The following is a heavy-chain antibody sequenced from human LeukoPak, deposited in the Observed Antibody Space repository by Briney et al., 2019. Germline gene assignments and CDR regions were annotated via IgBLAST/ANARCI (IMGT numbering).Heavy chain of an antibody. J-gene: IGHJ3*02. CDR3: ARDSYYDPEDAFDI. Sequence: TGGSLRLSCAASGFTFSSYWMSWVRQAPGKGLEWVANIKQDGSEKYYVDSVKGRFTISRDNAKNSLYLQMNSLRAEDTAVYYCARDSYYDPEDAFDIWGQGTMVTVSS. CDR2: IKQDGSEK. D-gene: IGHD3-22*01. CDR1: GFTFSSYW. V-gene: IGHV3-7*01.